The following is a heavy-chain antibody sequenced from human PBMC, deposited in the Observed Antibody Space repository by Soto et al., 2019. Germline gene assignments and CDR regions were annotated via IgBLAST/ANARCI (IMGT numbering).Heavy chain of an antibody. CDR3: ARETYGDYVGYFDS. CDR1: GGSISSYY. V-gene: IGHV4-59*12. D-gene: IGHD4-17*01. Sequence: PSETLSLTCTVSGGSISSYYWSWIRQPPGKGLEWIGYIYYSGNPYYNPSLKSRVIISVDRSKNQFSLKVRSVTAADTAVYYCARETYGDYVGYFDSLGQGIQVAVAS. J-gene: IGHJ4*02. CDR2: IYYSGNP.